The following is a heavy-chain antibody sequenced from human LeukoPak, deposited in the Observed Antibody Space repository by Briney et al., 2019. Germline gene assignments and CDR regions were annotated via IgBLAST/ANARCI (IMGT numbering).Heavy chain of an antibody. J-gene: IGHJ4*02. D-gene: IGHD3-9*01. V-gene: IGHV3-7*03. CDR1: GFTFSSYW. CDR3: ARLHYDILTGYYGVFDY. CDR2: IKQDGSEK. Sequence: GGSLRLSCAASGFTFSSYWVSWVRQAPGKGLEWVANIKQDGSEKYYVDSVKGRFTISRDNAKNSLYLQMNSLRAEDTAVYYCARLHYDILTGYYGVFDYWGQGTLVTVSS.